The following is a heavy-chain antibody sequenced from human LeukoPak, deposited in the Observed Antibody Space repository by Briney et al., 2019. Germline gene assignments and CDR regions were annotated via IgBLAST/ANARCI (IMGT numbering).Heavy chain of an antibody. J-gene: IGHJ5*02. CDR2: IYYSGST. CDR1: GGSISSYY. D-gene: IGHD3-9*01. V-gene: IGHV4-39*07. CDR3: ARGLLYYDILTGYYREGWFDP. Sequence: SETLSLTCTVSGGSISSYYWGWIRQPPGKGLEWIGNIYYSGSTYYNPSLKSRVTISVDTSKNQFSLKLSSLTAADTAVYYCARGLLYYDILTGYYREGWFDPWGQGTLVTVSS.